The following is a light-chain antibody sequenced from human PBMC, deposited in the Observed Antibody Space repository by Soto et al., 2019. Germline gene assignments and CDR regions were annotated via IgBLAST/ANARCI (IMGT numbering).Light chain of an antibody. Sequence: SVLTQPPSASGTPGQRVTISCSGSSSNIGSNTVNWYQQLPGTAPKLLIYSNNQRPSGVPDRFSGSKSGTSASLAISGLQSEDEADYYCAAWDDSLNAPYVVGTGTKLTVL. CDR2: SNN. J-gene: IGLJ1*01. CDR3: AAWDDSLNAPYV. V-gene: IGLV1-44*01. CDR1: SSNIGSNT.